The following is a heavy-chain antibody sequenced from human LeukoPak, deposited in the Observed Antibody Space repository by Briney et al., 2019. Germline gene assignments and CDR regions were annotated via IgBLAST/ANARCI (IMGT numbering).Heavy chain of an antibody. V-gene: IGHV2-26*01. Sequence: SGPTLVNPTETLTLTCTVSGFSLSNARMGVSWIRQPPGKALEWLAHIFSNDEKSYSTSLKSRLTISKDTSKSQVVLTMTNMDPVDTATYYCARNVQGVYSSGWPSVYFDLWGRGTLVTVSS. CDR1: GFSLSNARMG. CDR2: IFSNDEK. D-gene: IGHD6-25*01. J-gene: IGHJ2*01. CDR3: ARNVQGVYSSGWPSVYFDL.